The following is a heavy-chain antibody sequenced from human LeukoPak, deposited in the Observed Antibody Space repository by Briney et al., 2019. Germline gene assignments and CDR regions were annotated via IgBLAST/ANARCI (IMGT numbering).Heavy chain of an antibody. CDR2: ISSRGTST. V-gene: IGHV3-21*04. D-gene: IGHD2-21*01. J-gene: IGHJ4*02. Sequence: GESLRLSCVASGFVFSDFGMNWVRRVPGKGLEWVAFISSRGTSTFYTESVKGRFSISRDTGKKSLDLQMTSLRVEDSAAYYCVRGTDCSSTTCYPLSAFDFWGQGTLVAVSS. CDR1: GFVFSDFG. CDR3: VRGTDCSSTTCYPLSAFDF.